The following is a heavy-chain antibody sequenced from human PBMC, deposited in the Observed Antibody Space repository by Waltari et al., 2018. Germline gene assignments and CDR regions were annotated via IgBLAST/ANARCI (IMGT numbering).Heavy chain of an antibody. V-gene: IGHV4-39*01. CDR1: GGSISSTSYY. J-gene: IGHJ4*02. CDR2: FCYNGNT. Sequence: QLQLQESGPGLVKPSETLSLTCSVSGGSISSTSYYWGWIRQPPGKGLEWIGSFCYNGNTYYNPSLKSRITISVDTSKNQFSLKLRSVTAADTATYYCARPGRVGGGSLMGLDYWGQGTLVAVSS. D-gene: IGHD2-15*01. CDR3: ARPGRVGGGSLMGLDY.